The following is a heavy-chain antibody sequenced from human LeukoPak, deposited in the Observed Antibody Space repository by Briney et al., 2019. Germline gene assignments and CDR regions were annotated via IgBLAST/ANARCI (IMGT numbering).Heavy chain of an antibody. V-gene: IGHV3-7*01. CDR2: IKQDGSVM. D-gene: IGHD5-24*01. CDR1: GFSFSTHW. CDR3: AGDEGWTFDI. J-gene: IGHJ3*02. Sequence: GGSLRLSCAASGFSFSTHWMSWFRQAPGKGLEWVALIKQDGSVMHYVDSVKGRFTISRDNAKNSLSLQMNSLRADDTAVYYCAGDEGWTFDIWGQGTKVTVSS.